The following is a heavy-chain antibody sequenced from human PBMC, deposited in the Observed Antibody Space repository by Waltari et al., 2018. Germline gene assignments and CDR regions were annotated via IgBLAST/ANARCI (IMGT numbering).Heavy chain of an antibody. CDR1: GYSISSGYY. CDR2: IYHSGST. D-gene: IGHD5-18*01. J-gene: IGHJ6*03. V-gene: IGHV4-38-2*02. CDR3: ARGLGYSYGLVGYYYYMDV. Sequence: QVQLQESGPGLVKPSETLSLTCTVSGYSISSGYYWGWIRHPQGKGLEWIGSIYHSGSTYYNPSLKSRFTISVDTSKNQFSLKLSSVTAADTAVYYCARGLGYSYGLVGYYYYMDVWGKGTTVTVSS.